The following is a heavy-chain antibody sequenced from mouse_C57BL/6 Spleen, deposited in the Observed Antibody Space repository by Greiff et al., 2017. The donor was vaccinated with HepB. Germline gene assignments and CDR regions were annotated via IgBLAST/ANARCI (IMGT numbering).Heavy chain of an antibody. J-gene: IGHJ2*01. CDR1: GFTFSSYA. CDR3: AREGNYDYDGGYYFDY. D-gene: IGHD2-4*01. CDR2: ISDGGSYT. Sequence: EVKVVESGGGLVKPGGSLKLSCAASGFTFSSYAMSWVRQTPEKRLEWVATISDGGSYTYYPDNVKGRFTISRDNAKNNLYLQMSHLKLEDTAMYYCAREGNYDYDGGYYFDYWGQGTTLTVSS. V-gene: IGHV5-4*01.